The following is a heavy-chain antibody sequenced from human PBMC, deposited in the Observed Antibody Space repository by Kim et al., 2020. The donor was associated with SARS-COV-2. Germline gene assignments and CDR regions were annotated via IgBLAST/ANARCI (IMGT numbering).Heavy chain of an antibody. CDR2: IWYDGSNK. V-gene: IGHV3-33*01. CDR3: ARDGDIVATGHYFDY. CDR1: GFTFSSYG. Sequence: GGSLRLSCEASGFTFSSYGMHWVRQAPGKGLEWVAVIWYDGSNKYYADSVKGRFTISRDNSKNTLYLQMNSLRAEDTAVYYCARDGDIVATGHYFDYWGQGTLVTVSS. D-gene: IGHD5-12*01. J-gene: IGHJ4*02.